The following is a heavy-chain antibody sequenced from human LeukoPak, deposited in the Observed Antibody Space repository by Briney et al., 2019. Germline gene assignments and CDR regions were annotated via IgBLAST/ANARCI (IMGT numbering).Heavy chain of an antibody. Sequence: SETLSLTCTVSGGSISSYYWSWIRQPPGKRLEWIGYIYYSGSTNYNPSLKSRVTISVDTFKNQFSLKLSSVTAADTAVYYCASTRGVAAAGPFFDYWGQGTLVTVSS. CDR2: IYYSGST. CDR3: ASTRGVAAAGPFFDY. J-gene: IGHJ4*02. D-gene: IGHD6-13*01. CDR1: GGSISSYY. V-gene: IGHV4-59*01.